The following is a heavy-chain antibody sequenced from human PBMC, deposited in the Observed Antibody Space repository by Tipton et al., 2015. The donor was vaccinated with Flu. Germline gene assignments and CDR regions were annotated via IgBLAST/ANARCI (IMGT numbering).Heavy chain of an antibody. CDR1: GFTFNNFG. V-gene: IGHV3-30*03. CDR2: ISHDASNK. CDR3: ARDQSGWNFSDYYFDL. J-gene: IGHJ2*01. Sequence: SLRLSCVASGFTFNNFGMHWVRQVPGKGLEWLAVISHDASNKYYADSVKGRFAISRDNSKDTLYLQMNNLRTEDTAMYFCARDQSGWNFSDYYFDLWGHGILVTVSS. D-gene: IGHD1-7*01.